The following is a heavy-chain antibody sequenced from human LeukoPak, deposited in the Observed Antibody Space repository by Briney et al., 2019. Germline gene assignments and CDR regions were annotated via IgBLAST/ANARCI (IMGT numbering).Heavy chain of an antibody. J-gene: IGHJ4*02. CDR1: GYTFTSYG. D-gene: IGHD3-22*01. CDR3: ARARDSSGYYYGYERSYFDY. V-gene: IGHV1-18*01. Sequence: GSVRVSCKASGYTFTSYGISWVRQAPGQGVEWMGWISAYNGNTNYAQKLQGRVTMTTDTSTSTAYMELSSLRSEDTAVYYCARARDSSGYYYGYERSYFDYWGQGTLVTVSS. CDR2: ISAYNGNT.